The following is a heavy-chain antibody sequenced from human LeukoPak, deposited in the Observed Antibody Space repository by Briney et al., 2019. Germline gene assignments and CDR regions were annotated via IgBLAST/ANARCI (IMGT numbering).Heavy chain of an antibody. CDR1: GFTFDDYA. CDR2: IKQDGSEK. J-gene: IGHJ2*01. CDR3: ARRYFDL. Sequence: PGGSLRLSCAASGFTFDDYAMNWVRQAPGKGLEWVANIKQDGSEKYYVDSVKGRFTISRDNAKNSLYLQMNSLRAEDTAVYYCARRYFDLWGRGTLVAVSS. V-gene: IGHV3-7*01.